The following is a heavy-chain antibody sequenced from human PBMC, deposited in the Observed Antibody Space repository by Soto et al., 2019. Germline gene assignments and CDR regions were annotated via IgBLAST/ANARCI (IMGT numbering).Heavy chain of an antibody. J-gene: IGHJ4*02. CDR2: VLYDGSKK. Sequence: QVHLVESGGGVVQPGTSLRLSCTASGFRFRDYGMDWVRQAPGKGLEWVSRVLYDGSKKYYADSVKGRFTISRDNPRNTLYLQMDSLRADDTAVYYCVKDLALMGDYWGQGTPVTVSS. V-gene: IGHV3-30*18. D-gene: IGHD3-16*01. CDR3: VKDLALMGDY. CDR1: GFRFRDYG.